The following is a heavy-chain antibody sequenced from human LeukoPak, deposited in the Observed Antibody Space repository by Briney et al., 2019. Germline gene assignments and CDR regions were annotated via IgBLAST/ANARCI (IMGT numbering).Heavy chain of an antibody. Sequence: GGSLRLSCAASGFTFSSYSMNWVRQAPGKGLEWVSYISSSSSTLYYADSVKGRFTISRDNAKNSLYLQMNSLRAEDTALYYCAKDSSDGPGDRWSGSGSQSFDYWGQGTLVTVSS. D-gene: IGHD3-10*01. CDR1: GFTFSSYS. CDR3: AKDSSDGPGDRWSGSGSQSFDY. J-gene: IGHJ4*02. V-gene: IGHV3-48*01. CDR2: ISSSSSTL.